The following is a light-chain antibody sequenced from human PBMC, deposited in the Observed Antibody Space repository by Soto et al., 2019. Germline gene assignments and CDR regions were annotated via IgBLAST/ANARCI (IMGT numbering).Light chain of an antibody. CDR3: QQSFSTPRT. J-gene: IGKJ2*01. V-gene: IGKV1-39*01. Sequence: DIQMTQSPSFLSASVGDTVTITCRASQSISIYVNWYQQKPGKAPKLLIYGASSLQSGVPSRFSGSGSGTDFTLTISSPQPEDVATYYCQQSFSTPRTFGQGTKLEIK. CDR1: QSISIY. CDR2: GAS.